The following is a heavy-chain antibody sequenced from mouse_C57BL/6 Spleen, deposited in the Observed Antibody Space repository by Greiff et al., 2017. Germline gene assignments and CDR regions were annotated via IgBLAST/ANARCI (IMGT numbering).Heavy chain of an antibody. J-gene: IGHJ1*03. CDR1: GYTFTSYW. CDR2: IHPNSGST. Sequence: VQLQQSGAELVKPGASVKLSCKASGYTFTSYWMHWVKQRPGQGLEWIGMIHPNSGSTNYNEKFKSKATLTVDKSSSTAYMQLSSLTSEDSAVYYCARYPITTSYGYFDVWGTGTTVTVSS. D-gene: IGHD1-1*01. CDR3: ARYPITTSYGYFDV. V-gene: IGHV1-64*01.